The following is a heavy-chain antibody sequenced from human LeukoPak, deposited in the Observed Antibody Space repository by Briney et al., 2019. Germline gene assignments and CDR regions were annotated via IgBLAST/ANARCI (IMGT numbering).Heavy chain of an antibody. CDR1: GYTFTSYG. V-gene: IGHV1-69*04. CDR2: IIPILGIA. J-gene: IGHJ5*02. Sequence: GASVKVSCKASGYTFTSYGISWVRQAPGQGLEWMGRIIPILGIANYAQKFQGRVTITTDESTSTAYMELSSLRSEDTAVYYCARAARGSGSYMPWGQGTLVTVSS. CDR3: ARAARGSGSYMP. D-gene: IGHD3-10*01.